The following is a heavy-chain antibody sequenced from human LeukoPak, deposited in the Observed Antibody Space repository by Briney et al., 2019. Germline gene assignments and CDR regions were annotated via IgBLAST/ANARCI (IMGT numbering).Heavy chain of an antibody. J-gene: IGHJ3*02. CDR3: AKLRGATRGAFDI. D-gene: IGHD1-26*01. Sequence: GGSLRLSCAASGFMFSTYAMSWVRQAPGKGLEWVSGISGGGGSPYYADSVKGRFTISRDNSKTTLYLQMNSLSAEDTAVYYCAKLRGATRGAFDIWGQGTMVTVSS. CDR1: GFMFSTYA. V-gene: IGHV3-23*01. CDR2: ISGGGGSP.